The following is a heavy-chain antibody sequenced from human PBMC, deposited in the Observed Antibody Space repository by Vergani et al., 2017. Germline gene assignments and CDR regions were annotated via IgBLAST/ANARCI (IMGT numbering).Heavy chain of an antibody. V-gene: IGHV4-39*01. Sequence: QLQLQESGPGLVKPSATLSLTCSVSGASIRSSNYYWGWIRQPPAKGLEWIASIYYSGSTYYNPSLKSRVTISVDTSKNQFSLKLSSVTAADTAVYFCARHSTVEWLVKLGWIDPWGQGTQVIVSS. CDR1: GASIRSSNYY. CDR3: ARHSTVEWLVKLGWIDP. J-gene: IGHJ5*02. CDR2: IYYSGST. D-gene: IGHD6-19*01.